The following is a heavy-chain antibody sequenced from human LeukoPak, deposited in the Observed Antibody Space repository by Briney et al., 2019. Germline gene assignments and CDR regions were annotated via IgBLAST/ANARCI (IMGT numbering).Heavy chain of an antibody. CDR3: ARDGGVAVALRYFDY. Sequence: SETLSLTCTVSGGSISRYYWSWIRQSPEKGLEWIGYIYYSGSTNYNPSLKSRVTISVDTSNNQFSLKLNSVTAADTAVYYCARDGGVAVALRYFDYWGQGTLVTVSS. J-gene: IGHJ4*02. CDR2: IYYSGST. CDR1: GGSISRYY. V-gene: IGHV4-59*01. D-gene: IGHD6-19*01.